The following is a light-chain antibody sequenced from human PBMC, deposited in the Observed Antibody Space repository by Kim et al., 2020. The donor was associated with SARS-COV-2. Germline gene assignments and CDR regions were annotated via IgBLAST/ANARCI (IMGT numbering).Light chain of an antibody. Sequence: PGESATLSCRASQSIGSSLAWYQHKAGQAPRLLIYDAFNRATGIPARFSGSGSGTDFTLTISSLEPEDFAVYYCQQRSNWYTFGQGTKLEI. V-gene: IGKV3-11*01. J-gene: IGKJ2*01. CDR3: QQRSNWYT. CDR1: QSIGSS. CDR2: DAF.